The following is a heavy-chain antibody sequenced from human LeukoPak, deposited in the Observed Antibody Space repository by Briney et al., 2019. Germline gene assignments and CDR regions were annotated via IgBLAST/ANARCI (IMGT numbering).Heavy chain of an antibody. CDR3: ARGDVDTAMVTPDY. D-gene: IGHD5-18*01. Sequence: ASVKVSCKASGYTFTGYYMHWVRQAPGQGLEWMGWISANSGGTNYAQKFQGRVTMTRDTSISTAYMELSRPRFDDTAVYYCARGDVDTAMVTPDYWGQGTLVTVSS. J-gene: IGHJ4*02. V-gene: IGHV1-2*02. CDR2: ISANSGGT. CDR1: GYTFTGYY.